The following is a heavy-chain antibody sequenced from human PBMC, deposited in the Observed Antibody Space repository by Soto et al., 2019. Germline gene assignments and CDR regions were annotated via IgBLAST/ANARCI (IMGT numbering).Heavy chain of an antibody. J-gene: IGHJ1*01. CDR3: AKDFVRGDSAEYFQH. CDR2: ISGSGGST. Sequence: EVQLLESGGGLVQPGGSLRLSCAASGFTFSSYAMSWVRQAPGKGLEWVSAISGSGGSTYYADSVKGRFTISRDNSKNTRYLQMNSLRAEDTAVYYCAKDFVRGDSAEYFQHWGQGTLVTVSS. D-gene: IGHD4-17*01. CDR1: GFTFSSYA. V-gene: IGHV3-23*01.